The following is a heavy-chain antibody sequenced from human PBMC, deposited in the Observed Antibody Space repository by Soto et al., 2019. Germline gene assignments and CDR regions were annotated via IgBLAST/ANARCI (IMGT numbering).Heavy chain of an antibody. CDR2: ISSSSSYI. CDR3: ARDAGRYCSSTSCYAGAFDI. J-gene: IGHJ3*02. V-gene: IGHV3-21*01. D-gene: IGHD2-2*01. CDR1: GFTFSSYS. Sequence: GGSLRLSCAASGFTFSSYSMNWVRQAPGKGLEWVSSISSSSSYIYYADSVKGRFTISRDNAKNSLYLQMNSLRAEDTAVYYCARDAGRYCSSTSCYAGAFDIWGQGTMVTVSS.